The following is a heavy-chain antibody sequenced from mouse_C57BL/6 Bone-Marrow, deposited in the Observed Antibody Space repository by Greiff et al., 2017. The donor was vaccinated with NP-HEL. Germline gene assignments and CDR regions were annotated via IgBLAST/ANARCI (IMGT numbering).Heavy chain of an antibody. Sequence: VQLVESGPGPVAPSQSLSITCTVSGFSLTSYAISWVRQPPGKGLEWLGVIWSGGGTNYNSALKSRLSIIKDNYKSQVFLKINSLQTDDTARYYCARNDYYSTLYYFDYWGQGTTLTVSS. CDR1: GFSLTSYA. CDR2: IWSGGGT. V-gene: IGHV2-9-1*01. CDR3: ARNDYYSTLYYFDY. D-gene: IGHD2-5*01. J-gene: IGHJ2*01.